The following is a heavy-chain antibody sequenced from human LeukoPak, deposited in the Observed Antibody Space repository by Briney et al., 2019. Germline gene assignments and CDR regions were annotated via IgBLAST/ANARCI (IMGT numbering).Heavy chain of an antibody. Sequence: GRSLRLSCAASGFTFSSYAMHWVRQAPGKGLEWVAVISYDGSNKYYADSVKGRFTISRDNSKNTLYLQMNSLRAEDTAVYYCARPKLAQQLAYFDYWGQGTLVTVSS. J-gene: IGHJ4*02. CDR2: ISYDGSNK. CDR1: GFTFSSYA. D-gene: IGHD6-13*01. CDR3: ARPKLAQQLAYFDY. V-gene: IGHV3-30-3*01.